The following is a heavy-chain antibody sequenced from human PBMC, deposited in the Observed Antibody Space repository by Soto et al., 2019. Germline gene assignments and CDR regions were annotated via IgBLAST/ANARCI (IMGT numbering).Heavy chain of an antibody. J-gene: IGHJ5*02. Sequence: QVQLVQSGAEVKKPGSSVKVSCKASGGTFSSYTISWVRQAPGQGLEWMGRIIPILGIANYAQKFQGRVTITADTHTSTAYMELSSLRSEDTAVYYCATTVEMADPWGQGTLVTVSS. D-gene: IGHD4-4*01. CDR1: GGTFSSYT. V-gene: IGHV1-69*02. CDR3: ATTVEMADP. CDR2: IIPILGIA.